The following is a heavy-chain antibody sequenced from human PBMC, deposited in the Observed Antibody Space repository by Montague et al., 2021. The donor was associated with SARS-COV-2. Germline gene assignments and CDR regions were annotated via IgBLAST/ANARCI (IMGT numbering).Heavy chain of an antibody. J-gene: IGHJ6*02. CDR2: ISYDGSNK. V-gene: IGHV3-30-3*01. Sequence: SLRLSRAASGFTFSSYAMHWVRQAPGKGLEWVAVISYDGSNKYYADSVKGRFTISRDNSKNTLYLQMNSLRAEDTAVYYCARDREITMVRGAPLYGMDVWGQGTMVTVSS. CDR1: GFTFSSYA. CDR3: ARDREITMVRGAPLYGMDV. D-gene: IGHD3-10*01.